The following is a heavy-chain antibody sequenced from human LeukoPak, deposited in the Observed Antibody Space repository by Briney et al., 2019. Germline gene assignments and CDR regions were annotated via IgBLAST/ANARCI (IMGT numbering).Heavy chain of an antibody. Sequence: SETLSLTCAVYGGSFSAYYWSWIRQPPGKGLEWIGKINHSGSTNYNPSLKSRVTISVDTSRNQFSLKLSSVTAADTAVYYCARVTGYMIEDYFDYWGQGTLVTVSS. CDR2: INHSGST. CDR3: ARVTGYMIEDYFDY. V-gene: IGHV4-34*01. D-gene: IGHD3-22*01. CDR1: GGSFSAYY. J-gene: IGHJ4*02.